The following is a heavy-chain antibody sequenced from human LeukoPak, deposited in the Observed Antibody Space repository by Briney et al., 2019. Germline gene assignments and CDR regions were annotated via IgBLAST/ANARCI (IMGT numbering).Heavy chain of an antibody. V-gene: IGHV4-31*03. CDR1: GGSISSGGYY. CDR3: ASWGSSYFDY. J-gene: IGHJ4*02. CDR2: IYYSGST. D-gene: IGHD6-6*01. Sequence: SETLSLTCTVSGGSISSGGYYWSWIRQHPGKGLEWIGYIYYSGSTYYNPSLKSRVTISVHTSKNQFSLKLSSVTAADTAVYYCASWGSSYFDYWGQGTQVTVSS.